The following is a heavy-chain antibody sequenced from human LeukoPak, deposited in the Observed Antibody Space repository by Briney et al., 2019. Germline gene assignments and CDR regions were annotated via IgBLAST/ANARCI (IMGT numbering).Heavy chain of an antibody. CDR3: ASVLSGIAVAGSFDP. D-gene: IGHD6-19*01. CDR2: IIPILGIA. J-gene: IGHJ5*02. V-gene: IGHV1-69*04. Sequence: SVKVSCKASGGTFSSYAISWVRQAPGQGLEWMGRIIPILGIANYAQKFQGRVTITADKSTSTAYMELSSLGSEDTAVYYCASVLSGIAVAGSFDPWGQGTLVTVSS. CDR1: GGTFSSYA.